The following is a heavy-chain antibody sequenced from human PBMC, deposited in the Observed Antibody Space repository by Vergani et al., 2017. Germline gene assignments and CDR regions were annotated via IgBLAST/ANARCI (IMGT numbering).Heavy chain of an antibody. J-gene: IGHJ3*02. D-gene: IGHD6-6*01. V-gene: IGHV3-33*01. Sequence: QVQLVESGGGVVQPGRSLRLSCAASGFTFSSYGMHWVRQAPGKGLEWVAVIWYDGSNKYYADSVKGRFTITRDNSKNTLYLQMNSLRAEDTAVYYCARDPPRPDDAFDIWGQGTMVTVSS. CDR1: GFTFSSYG. CDR3: ARDPPRPDDAFDI. CDR2: IWYDGSNK.